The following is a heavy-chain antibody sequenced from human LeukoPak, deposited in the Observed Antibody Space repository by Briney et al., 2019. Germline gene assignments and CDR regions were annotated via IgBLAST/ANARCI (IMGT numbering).Heavy chain of an antibody. CDR3: ARDYDIMTGYYYYYYGMDV. D-gene: IGHD3-9*01. V-gene: IGHV4-61*01. J-gene: IGHJ6*02. Sequence: SETLSLTCTVSGGSVSSGSYYWSWIRQPPGKGLEWIGYIYYSGSTNYNPSLKSRVTISVDTSKNQFSLKLSSVTAADTAVYYCARDYDIMTGYYYYYYGMDVWGQGTTVTVSS. CDR2: IYYSGST. CDR1: GGSVSSGSYY.